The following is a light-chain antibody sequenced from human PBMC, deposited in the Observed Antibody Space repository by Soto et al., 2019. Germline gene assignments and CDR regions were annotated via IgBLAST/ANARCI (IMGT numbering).Light chain of an antibody. CDR3: SSYTSSSTLL. CDR2: EVS. V-gene: IGLV2-14*01. J-gene: IGLJ2*01. Sequence: QSVLTQPASVSGSPGQSVTISCTGTSSDVGGYKYVSWYQQNPGKAPKLIIDEVSNRPSGVSNRFSGSKSGNTASLTISGLQTEDEADYYCSSYTSSSTLLFGGGTKLTVL. CDR1: SSDVGGYKY.